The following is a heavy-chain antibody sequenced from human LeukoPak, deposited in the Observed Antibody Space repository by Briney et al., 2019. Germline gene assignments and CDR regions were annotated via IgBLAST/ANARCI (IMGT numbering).Heavy chain of an antibody. J-gene: IGHJ4*02. CDR2: IYTSGNT. Sequence: SETLSLTCTVSGSSISSYYWSWIRQPAGHGLEWIGRIYTSGNTNYNPSLKSRVIMSVDTSKNQFSLKLSSVTAADTAVYYCARDQGGSYSIDYWGQGTLVTVSS. CDR3: ARDQGGSYSIDY. V-gene: IGHV4-4*07. D-gene: IGHD1-26*01. CDR1: GSSISSYY.